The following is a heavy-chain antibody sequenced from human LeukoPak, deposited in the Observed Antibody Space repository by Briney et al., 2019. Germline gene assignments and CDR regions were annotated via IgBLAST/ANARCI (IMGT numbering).Heavy chain of an antibody. V-gene: IGHV3-74*01. CDR3: ARGVFSHGFDV. Sequence: GGSLRLSCAASGFTFRSYWIHWVRRAPGKGLVWVGRIDNDGSDTIYADSVKGRFTVSRDNAKNTLYLQMNSLRAEDTAVYFFARGVFSHGFDVGGQGTGVTVSS. J-gene: IGHJ3*01. D-gene: IGHD5/OR15-5a*01. CDR1: GFTFRSYW. CDR2: IDNDGSDT.